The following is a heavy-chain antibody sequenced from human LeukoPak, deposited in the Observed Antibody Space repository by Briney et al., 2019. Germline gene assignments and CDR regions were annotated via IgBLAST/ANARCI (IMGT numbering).Heavy chain of an antibody. V-gene: IGHV3-48*03. CDR1: GFTSGTYE. Sequence: PGGSLRLSCAASGFTSGTYEMNWVRQAPGKGLEWVSYISGSGGSIYADSVKGRFTISRDNTKNSVYLQMNSLRAEDTAIYYCARMYYFGSGSLGEAFDLWGQGTLVTVSS. D-gene: IGHD3-10*01. J-gene: IGHJ3*01. CDR2: ISGSGGS. CDR3: ARMYYFGSGSLGEAFDL.